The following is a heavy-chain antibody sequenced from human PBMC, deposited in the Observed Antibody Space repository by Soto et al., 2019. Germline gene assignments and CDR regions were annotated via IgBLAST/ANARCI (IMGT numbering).Heavy chain of an antibody. Sequence: TSVKVSCKASGYTFTSYDINWVRQATGQGLGWMGWMNPNSGNTGYAQKFQGRVTMTRNTSISTAYMELSSLRSEDTAVYYCARGRRLKWSSPAGAFDIWGQGTIVTGS. V-gene: IGHV1-8*01. CDR3: ARGRRLKWSSPAGAFDI. CDR2: MNPNSGNT. J-gene: IGHJ3*02. D-gene: IGHD6-13*01. CDR1: GYTFTSYD.